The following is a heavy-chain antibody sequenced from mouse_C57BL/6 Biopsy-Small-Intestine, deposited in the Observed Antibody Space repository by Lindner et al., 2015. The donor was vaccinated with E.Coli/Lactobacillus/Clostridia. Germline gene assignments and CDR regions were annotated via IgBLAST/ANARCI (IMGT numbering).Heavy chain of an antibody. Sequence: VQLQESGAELARPGASVKLSCKASGYTFTSYGISWVKQRTGQGLEWIGEIYPRSGNTYYNENFKGKATLTADKSSNTAYMELRSLTSEDSAVYFCARMDFANWDVPDYWGQGTTLTVSS. CDR2: IYPRSGNT. D-gene: IGHD4-1*01. V-gene: IGHV1-81*01. J-gene: IGHJ2*01. CDR1: GYTFTSYG. CDR3: ARMDFANWDVPDY.